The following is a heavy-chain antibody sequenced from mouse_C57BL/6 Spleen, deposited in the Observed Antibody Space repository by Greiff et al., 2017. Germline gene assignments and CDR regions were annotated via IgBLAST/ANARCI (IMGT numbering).Heavy chain of an antibody. CDR2: IYPSDSET. D-gene: IGHD4-1*01. Sequence: QVQLQQSGAELVRPGSSVKLSCKASGYTFTSYWMDWVKQRPGQGLEWIGNIYPSDSETHYNQKFKDKATLTVDKSSSTAYMQLSSLTSEDSAVYYCARGVTGNAWFACWGQGTLVTVS. V-gene: IGHV1-61*01. CDR3: ARGVTGNAWFAC. CDR1: GYTFTSYW. J-gene: IGHJ3*01.